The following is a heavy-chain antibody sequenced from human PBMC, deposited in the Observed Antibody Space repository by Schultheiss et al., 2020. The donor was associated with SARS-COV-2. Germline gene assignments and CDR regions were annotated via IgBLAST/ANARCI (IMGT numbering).Heavy chain of an antibody. Sequence: GGSLRLSCKGSGYSFTSYWIGWVRQVPGKGLEWMGIIYPDDSETRYSPSFQGQVTISVDRSISTAYLQWSSLKASDTAMYFCARGYWYFDLWGRGTLVTVSS. J-gene: IGHJ2*01. CDR2: IYPDDSET. CDR1: GYSFTSYW. CDR3: ARGYWYFDL. V-gene: IGHV5-51*01.